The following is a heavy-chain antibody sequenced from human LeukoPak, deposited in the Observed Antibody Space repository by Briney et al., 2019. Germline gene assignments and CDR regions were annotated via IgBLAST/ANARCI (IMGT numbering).Heavy chain of an antibody. CDR2: IYYSGST. V-gene: IGHV4-31*03. CDR3: ARLGYVGDTAMD. J-gene: IGHJ4*02. Sequence: PSQTLSLTCTVSGGSISSGGYYWSWIRQHPGKGLEWIGYIYYSGSTYYNPSLKSRVTISVDTSKNQFSLKLSSVTAADTAVYYCARLGYVGDTAMDWGQGTLVTVSS. D-gene: IGHD5-18*01. CDR1: GGSISSGGYY.